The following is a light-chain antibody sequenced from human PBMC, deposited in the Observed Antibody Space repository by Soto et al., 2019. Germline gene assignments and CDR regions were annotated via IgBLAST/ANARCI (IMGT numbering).Light chain of an antibody. Sequence: QSVLTQPPSASGTPGQRVTISCSGSTSNIGSNTVNWYQQVPGTAPKLLPYSNNQRPSGVPDRFSGSKSGTSASLAISGLQSEDEADYYCAAWDATLNGLFGGGTKLSVL. V-gene: IGLV1-44*01. CDR3: AAWDATLNGL. J-gene: IGLJ2*01. CDR2: SNN. CDR1: TSNIGSNT.